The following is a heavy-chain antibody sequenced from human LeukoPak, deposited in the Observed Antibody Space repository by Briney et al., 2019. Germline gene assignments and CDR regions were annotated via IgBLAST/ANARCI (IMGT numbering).Heavy chain of an antibody. CDR3: AKGGPIAIFGVVYNWFDP. CDR1: GFTFSSYS. CDR2: ISSSSSYI. J-gene: IGHJ5*02. V-gene: IGHV3-21*04. Sequence: GGSLRLSCAASGFTFSSYSMNWVRQAPGKGLEWVSSISSSSSYIYYADSVKGRFTISRDNAKNSLYLQMNSLRAEDSAVYYCAKGGPIAIFGVVYNWFDPWGQGTLVTVSS. D-gene: IGHD3-3*01.